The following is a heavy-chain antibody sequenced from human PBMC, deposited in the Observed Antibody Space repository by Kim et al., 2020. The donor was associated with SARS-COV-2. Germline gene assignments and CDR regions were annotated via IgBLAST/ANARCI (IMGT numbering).Heavy chain of an antibody. D-gene: IGHD6-13*01. J-gene: IGHJ4*02. V-gene: IGHV3-23*01. Sequence: YADSVKGRFTISRDNSKNTLYLQMNSLRAEDTAVYYCAKVGQSIAAAEDYWGQGTLVTVSS. CDR3: AKVGQSIAAAEDY.